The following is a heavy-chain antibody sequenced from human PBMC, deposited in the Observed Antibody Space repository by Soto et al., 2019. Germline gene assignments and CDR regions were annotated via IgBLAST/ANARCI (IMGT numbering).Heavy chain of an antibody. CDR3: ARDVSPGSSSLYLDAFDI. CDR1: GFTLSAYW. CDR2: INRDGSKK. Sequence: EVQLEESGGGLVQPGGSLRLSCAASGFTLSAYWMTWVRQAPGKGLEWVANINRDGSKKSYLDSVRGRFTISRDNVGNSLYLQMDSRRADDTALYYCARDVSPGSSSLYLDAFDIWGQGTMVTVSS. D-gene: IGHD6-13*01. V-gene: IGHV3-7*05. J-gene: IGHJ3*02.